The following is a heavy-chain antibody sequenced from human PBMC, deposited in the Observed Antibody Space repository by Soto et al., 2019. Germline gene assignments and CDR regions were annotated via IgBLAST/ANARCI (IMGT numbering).Heavy chain of an antibody. CDR2: IYYSGST. V-gene: IGHV4-31*03. CDR1: GGSISSGGYY. D-gene: IGHD6-6*01. Sequence: SETLSLTCTVSGGSISSGGYYWSWIRQYPGKGLEWIGYIYYSGSTYYDPSLKSRVTISVDTSKNQFSLKLSSVTAADTAVYYCARAHPEYSSSSRPLYYFDYWGQGTLVTVSS. J-gene: IGHJ4*02. CDR3: ARAHPEYSSSSRPLYYFDY.